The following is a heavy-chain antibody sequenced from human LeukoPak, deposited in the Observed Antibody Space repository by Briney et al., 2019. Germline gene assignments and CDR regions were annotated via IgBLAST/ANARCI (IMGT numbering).Heavy chain of an antibody. Sequence: GGSLRLSCAASGFTLSSYWMHWVRQAPGKGLVWVSRINSDGSSTSYADSVKGRFTISRDNAKNTLYLQMNSLGAEDTAVYYCARNHYDILTGLLTHGFDPWGQGTLVTVSS. V-gene: IGHV3-74*01. D-gene: IGHD3-9*01. J-gene: IGHJ5*02. CDR2: INSDGSST. CDR1: GFTLSSYW. CDR3: ARNHYDILTGLLTHGFDP.